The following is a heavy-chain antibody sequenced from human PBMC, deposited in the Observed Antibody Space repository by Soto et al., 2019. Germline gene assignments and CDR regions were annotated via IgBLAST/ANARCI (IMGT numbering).Heavy chain of an antibody. J-gene: IGHJ4*02. D-gene: IGHD3-10*01. Sequence: SETLSLTCAVYGGSFSGYYWTWIRQPPGAGLEWIGEINHSGSTNYNPSLKSRVTISVDTSKNQFSLKLTPVTAADTAVYYCARDKITGLFDYWGQGNLVPVSS. CDR3: ARDKITGLFDY. CDR1: GGSFSGYY. V-gene: IGHV4-34*01. CDR2: INHSGST.